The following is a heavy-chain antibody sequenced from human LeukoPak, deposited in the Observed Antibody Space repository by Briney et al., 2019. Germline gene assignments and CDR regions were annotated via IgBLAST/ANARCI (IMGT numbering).Heavy chain of an antibody. J-gene: IGHJ4*02. CDR1: GGSFRGYY. CDR2: INHSGST. D-gene: IGHD3-10*01. CDR3: ARGNGSGSYYPYDY. Sequence: SETLSLTCAVYGGSFRGYYWNWIRQPPGKGLEWIGEINHSGSTNYNPSLKSRVTISVDTSKNQFSLKLSSVTAADTAVYYCARGNGSGSYYPYDYWGQGTLVTVSS. V-gene: IGHV4-34*01.